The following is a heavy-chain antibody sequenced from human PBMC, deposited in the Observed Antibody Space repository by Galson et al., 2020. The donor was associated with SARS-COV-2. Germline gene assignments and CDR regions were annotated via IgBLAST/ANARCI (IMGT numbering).Heavy chain of an antibody. J-gene: IGHJ6*02. D-gene: IGHD6-13*01. CDR2: IYYGGTT. CDR1: GGSISTNNCF. V-gene: IGHV4-39*07. CDR3: ARVELRGSTWTRRPYSHYLMDV. Sequence: ASETLSLTCTVSGGSISTNNCFWGWIRQPPGKGLEWIGSIYYGGTTYYNPSLKSRLTISMDTSKNQFSLNLSSVTAADTAVYYCARVELRGSTWTRRPYSHYLMDVWGQGTTVIVSS.